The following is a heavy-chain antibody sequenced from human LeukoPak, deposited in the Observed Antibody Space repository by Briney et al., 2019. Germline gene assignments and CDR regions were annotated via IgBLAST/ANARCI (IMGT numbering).Heavy chain of an antibody. V-gene: IGHV3-53*05. CDR3: ARDKGTSYLSSFDY. D-gene: IGHD6-6*01. CDR1: GFTVSSNY. Sequence: GGSLRLSCAASGFTVSSNYMSWVRQAPGKGLEGVSVIYSGGSTYYADSVKGRFTISRDNSKNTLYLQMNSLRAADTAVYYCARDKGTSYLSSFDYWGQGTLVTVSS. J-gene: IGHJ4*02. CDR2: IYSGGST.